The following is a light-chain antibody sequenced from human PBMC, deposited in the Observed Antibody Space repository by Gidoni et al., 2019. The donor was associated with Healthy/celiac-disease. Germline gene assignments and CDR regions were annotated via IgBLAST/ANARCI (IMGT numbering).Light chain of an antibody. J-gene: IGLJ3*02. CDR3: AAWDDSFWV. V-gene: IGLV1-44*01. CDR1: SSNIGSNT. CDR2: INN. Sequence: QSVLTQPPSASGTPGQRVTISCSGSSSNIGSNTVNWYQQLPGTAPKLLIYINNQRPSGVPDRFSGSKSGTSASLAISGLQSEDEADYYCAAWDDSFWVFGGGTKLTVL.